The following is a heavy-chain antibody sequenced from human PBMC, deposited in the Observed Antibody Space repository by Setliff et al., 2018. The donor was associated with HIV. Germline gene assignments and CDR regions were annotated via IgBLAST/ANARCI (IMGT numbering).Heavy chain of an antibody. J-gene: IGHJ6*02. V-gene: IGHV1-2*06. Sequence: GASVKVSCKASGYTFTNYGISWVRQAPGQGLEWMGRINPNSGGTNYARKFQGRVTMTRDTSISTAYMESSSLRSEDTAVYYCARSRDPLNHHYGMDVWGQGTTVTVSS. CDR2: INPNSGGT. CDR1: GYTFTNYG. CDR3: ARSRDPLNHHYGMDV. D-gene: IGHD2-21*02.